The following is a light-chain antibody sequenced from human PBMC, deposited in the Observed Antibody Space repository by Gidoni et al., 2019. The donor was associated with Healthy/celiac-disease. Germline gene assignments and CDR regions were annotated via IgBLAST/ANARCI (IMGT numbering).Light chain of an antibody. Sequence: DIQMTQSPSSLSASVGDRVTITCRASQSISSYLNWYQQKPGKAPKLLIYASSSLQSGVPSRFSGIVSGTDFTLTIIRLQPEDFATYSCQQSYSTPWTFGHGTKVEIK. J-gene: IGKJ1*01. CDR3: QQSYSTPWT. CDR1: QSISSY. CDR2: ASS. V-gene: IGKV1-39*01.